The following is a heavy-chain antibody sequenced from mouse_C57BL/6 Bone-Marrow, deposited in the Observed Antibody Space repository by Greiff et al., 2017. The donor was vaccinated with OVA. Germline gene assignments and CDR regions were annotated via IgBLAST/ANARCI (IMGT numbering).Heavy chain of an antibody. D-gene: IGHD2-4*01. Sequence: VQLQQSGAELVRPGSSVKMSCKTSGYTFTSYGINWVKQRPGQGLEWIGYIYIGNGYPEYNEKFKGKATLTSDTSSSTAYMQLSSLTSEDSAIYFCASYYDYDEDAMDDWGQGTSVTVSS. CDR2: IYIGNGYP. CDR3: ASYYDYDEDAMDD. V-gene: IGHV1-58*01. J-gene: IGHJ4*01. CDR1: GYTFTSYG.